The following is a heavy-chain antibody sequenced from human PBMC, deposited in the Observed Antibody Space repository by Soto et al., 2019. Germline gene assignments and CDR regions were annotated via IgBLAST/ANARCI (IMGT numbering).Heavy chain of an antibody. V-gene: IGHV4-34*01. Sequence: QVQLQQWGAGLLKPSETLSLTCAVYGGSFSGYYWSWIRQPPGKGLEWIGEINHSGSTNYNPSLKSRVTISVDTSKNQFSLKLSSVTAADTAVYYCARIKLVGGAYGSGSYRGYYYYYMDVWGKGTTVTVSS. J-gene: IGHJ6*03. CDR3: ARIKLVGGAYGSGSYRGYYYYYMDV. D-gene: IGHD3-10*01. CDR1: GGSFSGYY. CDR2: INHSGST.